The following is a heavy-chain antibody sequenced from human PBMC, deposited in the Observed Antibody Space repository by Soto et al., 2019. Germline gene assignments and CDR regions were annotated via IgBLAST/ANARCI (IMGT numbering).Heavy chain of an antibody. V-gene: IGHV2-70*11. CDR3: AGIGYCSSARCGXFDY. CDR1: GFSLSTSGMC. CDR2: IDWDDDK. J-gene: IGHJ4*02. D-gene: IGHD2-2*03. Sequence: GSGPTLVNPTQTLTLTCTFSGFSLSTSGMCVSWIRQPPGKALEWLARIDWDDDKYYSTSLKTRLTISKDTSTNQVVLTMTNMDPVDTATYYCAGIGYCSSARCGXFDYWGQGTLVTVSS.